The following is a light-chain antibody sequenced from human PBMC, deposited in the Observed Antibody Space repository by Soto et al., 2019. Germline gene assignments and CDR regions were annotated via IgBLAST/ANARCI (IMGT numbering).Light chain of an antibody. V-gene: IGLV2-23*01. CDR1: YNL. CDR2: EGN. CDR3: CSYAGQRVV. Sequence: QSALTQPASVSGSPGQSVTISCTYNLVSWYQQHPGKAPKLMIYEGNKRPSGDSDRFSGSKSGNTASLTISGLQAEDEADYYCCSYAGQRVVFGGGTKLTVL. J-gene: IGLJ2*01.